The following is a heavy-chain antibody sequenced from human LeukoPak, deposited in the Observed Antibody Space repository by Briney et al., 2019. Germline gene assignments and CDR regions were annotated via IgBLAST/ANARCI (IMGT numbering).Heavy chain of an antibody. Sequence: GASVKVSCKASGGTFSSYAISWVRQAPGQGLEWMGRIIPIFGIANYAQKFQGRVTITADKSTSTAYMELSSLRSEDTAVYYCARSVVVPAAIYRLSENYYYYGMDVWGQGTTVTVSS. CDR2: IIPIFGIA. D-gene: IGHD2-2*01. J-gene: IGHJ6*02. V-gene: IGHV1-69*04. CDR1: GGTFSSYA. CDR3: ARSVVVPAAIYRLSENYYYYGMDV.